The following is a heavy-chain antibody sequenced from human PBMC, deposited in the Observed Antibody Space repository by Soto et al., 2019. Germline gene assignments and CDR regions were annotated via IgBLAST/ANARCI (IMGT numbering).Heavy chain of an antibody. CDR2: IDPSDSYT. V-gene: IGHV5-10-1*01. J-gene: IGHJ6*02. Sequence: GESLKISCKGSGYSFTSYWISWVRQMPGKGLEWMGRIDPSDSYTNYSPSFQGHVTISADKSISTAYLQWSSLQASDSAMYFCARHDVPYAMDVWGPGTTVTVSS. D-gene: IGHD6-6*01. CDR1: GYSFTSYW. CDR3: ARHDVPYAMDV.